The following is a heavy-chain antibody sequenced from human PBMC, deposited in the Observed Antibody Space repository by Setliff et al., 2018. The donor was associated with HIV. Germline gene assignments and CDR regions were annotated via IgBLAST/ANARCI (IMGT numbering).Heavy chain of an antibody. CDR1: GFIVSNYC. D-gene: IGHD2-8*01. CDR3: ARPLLRTNTVYGILGNWFDS. V-gene: IGHV3-53*01. Sequence: PGGSLRLSCAASGFIVSNYCVSWVRQGPGKGPEWVSVTCKDGYIHYADSVKGRFTISRDNSKNMVYLQMNSLRVDDTAVYYCARPLLRTNTVYGILGNWFDSWGRGTLVTVSS. CDR2: TCKDGYI. J-gene: IGHJ5*01.